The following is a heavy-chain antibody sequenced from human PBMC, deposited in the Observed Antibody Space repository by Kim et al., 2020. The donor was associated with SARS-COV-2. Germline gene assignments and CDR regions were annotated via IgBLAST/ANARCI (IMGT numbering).Heavy chain of an antibody. CDR3: ANNDEGPTVGYSSYYYYGMDV. Sequence: GGSLRLSCAASGFTFSSYGMHWVRQAPGKGLEWVAVISYDGSNKYYADSVKGRFTISRDNSKNTLYLQMNSLRAEDTAVYYCANNDEGPTVGYSSYYYYGMDVWGQGTTVTVSS. J-gene: IGHJ6*02. V-gene: IGHV3-30*18. CDR1: GFTFSSYG. D-gene: IGHD2-15*01. CDR2: ISYDGSNK.